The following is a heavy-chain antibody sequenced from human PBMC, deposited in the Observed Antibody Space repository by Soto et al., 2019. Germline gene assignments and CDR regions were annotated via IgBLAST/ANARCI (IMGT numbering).Heavy chain of an antibody. CDR1: GYTFTGYY. CDR3: ARDRGSGSATYYFDY. V-gene: IGHV1-2*04. D-gene: IGHD3-10*01. CDR2: INPNSGGT. J-gene: IGHJ4*02. Sequence: ASVKVSCKASGYTFTGYYMHWVRQAPGQGLEWMGWINPNSGGTNYAQKFQGWVTMTRDTSISTAYMELSRLRSDDTAVYYCARDRGSGSATYYFDYWGQGTLVTVSS.